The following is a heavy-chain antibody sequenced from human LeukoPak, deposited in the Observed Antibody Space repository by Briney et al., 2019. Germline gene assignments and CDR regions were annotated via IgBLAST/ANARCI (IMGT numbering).Heavy chain of an antibody. J-gene: IGHJ4*02. CDR1: GGSISSGGYY. CDR3: ASKPVYYYDSSGYSHEYYFDY. CDR2: IYYSGST. Sequence: TLSLTCTVSGGSISSGGYYWSWIRQHPGKGLEWIGYIYYSGSTYYNPSLKSRVTISVDTSKNQSSLKLSSVTAADTAVYYCASKPVYYYDSSGYSHEYYFDYWGQGTLVTVSS. D-gene: IGHD3-22*01. V-gene: IGHV4-31*03.